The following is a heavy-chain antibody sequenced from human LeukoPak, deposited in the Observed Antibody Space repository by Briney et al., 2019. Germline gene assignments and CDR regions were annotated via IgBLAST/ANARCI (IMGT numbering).Heavy chain of an antibody. V-gene: IGHV3-20*04. CDR2: INWNGGST. D-gene: IGHD4-17*01. Sequence: GGSLRLSCAASGFTFDDYGMSWVRQAPGKGLEWVSGINWNGGSTGYADSVKGRFTISRDNAKNSLYLQMNSLRAEDTAVYYCARSGGDYDAFDIWGQGTMVTVSS. CDR3: ARSGGDYDAFDI. CDR1: GFTFDDYG. J-gene: IGHJ3*02.